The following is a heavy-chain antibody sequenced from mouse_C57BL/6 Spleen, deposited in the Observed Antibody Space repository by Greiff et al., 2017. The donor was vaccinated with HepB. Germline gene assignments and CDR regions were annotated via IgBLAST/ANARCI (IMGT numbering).Heavy chain of an antibody. CDR3: ARNGYEFAY. CDR1: GYTFTDYY. V-gene: IGHV1-76*01. J-gene: IGHJ3*01. Sequence: QVQLQQSGAELVRPGASVKLSCKASGYTFTDYYINWVKQRPGQGLEWIARIYPGSGNTYYNEKFKGKATLTAEKSSSTAYMQLSSLTSEDSAVYFCARNGYEFAYWGQGTLVTVSA. CDR2: IYPGSGNT. D-gene: IGHD2-2*01.